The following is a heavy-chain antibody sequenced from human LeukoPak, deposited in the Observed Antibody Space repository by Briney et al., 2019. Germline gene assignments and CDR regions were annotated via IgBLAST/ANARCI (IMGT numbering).Heavy chain of an antibody. Sequence: SETLSLTCTVSGGSISSYYWCWIRQPPGKGLEWIGYIYYSGSTNYNPSLKSRVTISVDTSKNQFSLKLSSVTAADTAVYYCARVGDSGILDYWGQGTLVTVSS. J-gene: IGHJ4*02. V-gene: IGHV4-59*01. CDR2: IYYSGST. CDR1: GGSISSYY. CDR3: ARVGDSGILDY. D-gene: IGHD3-10*01.